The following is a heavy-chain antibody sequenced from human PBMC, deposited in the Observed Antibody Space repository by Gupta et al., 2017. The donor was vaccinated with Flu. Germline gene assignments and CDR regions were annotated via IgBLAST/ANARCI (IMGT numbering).Heavy chain of an antibody. CDR1: GFTFSSYA. Sequence: ELQLLESGGGLVQPGGSLRLSCAASGFTFSSYAMSWVRQAPGKGLEWVSAISGSGGSTYYADSVKGRFTISRDNSKNTLYLQMNSLRAEDTAVYYCAKLHLQWLTIYYFDYWGQGTLVTVSS. V-gene: IGHV3-23*01. CDR3: AKLHLQWLTIYYFDY. J-gene: IGHJ4*02. D-gene: IGHD6-19*01. CDR2: ISGSGGST.